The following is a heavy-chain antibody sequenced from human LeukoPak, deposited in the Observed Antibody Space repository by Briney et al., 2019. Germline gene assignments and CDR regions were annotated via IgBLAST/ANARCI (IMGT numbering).Heavy chain of an antibody. CDR1: DVSITTYY. CDR2: ISYSGTT. J-gene: IGHJ4*02. CDR3: ATSYPSGSYGNLDS. D-gene: IGHD3-10*01. V-gene: IGHV4-59*01. Sequence: PSETLSLTCTVSDVSITTYYWSWIRQPPGKGLEWIGFISYSGTTSYSPSLKSRVTMSVDAPKNQFSLKLSSVTAADTAVYYCATSYPSGSYGNLDSWGQGTLVSVSS.